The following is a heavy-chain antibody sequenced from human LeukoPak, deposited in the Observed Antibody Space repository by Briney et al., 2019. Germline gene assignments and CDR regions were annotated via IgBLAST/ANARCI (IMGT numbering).Heavy chain of an antibody. J-gene: IGHJ6*03. CDR1: GGSISSHY. V-gene: IGHV4-59*11. CDR2: IYYSGST. D-gene: IGHD2-2*01. Sequence: SETLSLTCTVSGGSISSHYWSWIRQPPGKGLEWIGYIYYSGSTNYNPSLKSRVTISVDTSKNQFSLKLSSVTAADTAVYYCARRVPARNYYYYMDVWGKGTTVTVSS. CDR3: ARRVPARNYYYYMDV.